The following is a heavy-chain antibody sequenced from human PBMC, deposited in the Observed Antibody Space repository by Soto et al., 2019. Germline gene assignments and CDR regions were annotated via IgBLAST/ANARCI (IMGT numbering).Heavy chain of an antibody. CDR3: AKDEESVLFYYDSSAYYRRTPYAAFDI. V-gene: IGHV3-23*01. CDR1: GFTFSSYA. J-gene: IGHJ3*02. CDR2: ITGSGGST. D-gene: IGHD3-22*01. Sequence: PGGSLRLSCAASGFTFSSYAMSWVRQAPGKGLEWVSAITGSGGSTYYADSVQGRFIISRDNSKNTLYLQMNSLRAEDTAVYYCAKDEESVLFYYDSSAYYRRTPYAAFDICGQGPLVTV.